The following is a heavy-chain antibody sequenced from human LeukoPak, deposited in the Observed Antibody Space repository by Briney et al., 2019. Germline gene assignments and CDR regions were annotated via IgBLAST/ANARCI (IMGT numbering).Heavy chain of an antibody. CDR1: GGSISSGGYS. J-gene: IGHJ4*02. Sequence: SETLSLTCAVSGGSISSGGYSWSWIRQPPGKGLEWIGYIFYTGSTIYNPSLKSRVTLSVDTSKNQFSLKLSSVTAADTAVYYCAREGADGYNGLFYFDYWGQGTLVTVSS. CDR3: AREGADGYNGLFYFDY. D-gene: IGHD5-24*01. V-gene: IGHV4-61*08. CDR2: IFYTGST.